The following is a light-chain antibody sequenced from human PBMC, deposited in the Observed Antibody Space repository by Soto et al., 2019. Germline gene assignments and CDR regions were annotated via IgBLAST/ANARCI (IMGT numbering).Light chain of an antibody. Sequence: IVLAQSPSTLSVSPGEGVTLSFMSTQTIGNKLAWYLQRPGQAPRLLMYGASTRATDIPARFSGSGSGTEFTLTITGLQSEDFAVYYCQQYNGWPWTFGLGTKVDIK. CDR1: QTIGNK. CDR3: QQYNGWPWT. J-gene: IGKJ1*01. CDR2: GAS. V-gene: IGKV3-15*01.